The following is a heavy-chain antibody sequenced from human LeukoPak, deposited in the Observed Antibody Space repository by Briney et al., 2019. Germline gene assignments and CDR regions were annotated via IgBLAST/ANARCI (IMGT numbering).Heavy chain of an antibody. J-gene: IGHJ4*02. CDR1: GFTFSSYS. D-gene: IGHD6-19*01. CDR2: ISSSSSYI. Sequence: GGSLRLSCAASGFTFSSYSMNWARQAPGKGLEWVSSISSSSSYIYYADSVKGRFTISRDNAKNSLYLQMNSLRADDTAVYYCARQPGIAVAGYDYWGQGTLVTVSS. CDR3: ARQPGIAVAGYDY. V-gene: IGHV3-21*01.